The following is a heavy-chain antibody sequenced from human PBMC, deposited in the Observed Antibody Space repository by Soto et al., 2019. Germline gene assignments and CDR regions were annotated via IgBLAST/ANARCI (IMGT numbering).Heavy chain of an antibody. Sequence: PGGSLRLSCAASGFTFDDYTMHWVRQAPGKGLEWVSLISWDCGSTYYADSVKGRFTISRDNSRNSLYLQMNSLRTEDTALYYCAKDRGYYDSSGYYDYWGQGTLVTVSS. CDR1: GFTFDDYT. J-gene: IGHJ4*02. D-gene: IGHD3-22*01. V-gene: IGHV3-43*01. CDR2: ISWDCGST. CDR3: AKDRGYYDSSGYYDY.